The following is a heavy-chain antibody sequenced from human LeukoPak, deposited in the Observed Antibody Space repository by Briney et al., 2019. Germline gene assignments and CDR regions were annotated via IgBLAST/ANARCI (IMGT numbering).Heavy chain of an antibody. D-gene: IGHD4-17*01. CDR1: GFSFSSYS. Sequence: GGSLRLSCAVSGFSFSSYSMNWVRQAPGKGLEWISYISSSGSTKYYADSVKGRFTISRDNAKNSLFLHMDSLRDEDTAVYYCAKSATRTVTHIDYWGQGTLVTVSS. CDR2: ISSSGSTK. CDR3: AKSATRTVTHIDY. V-gene: IGHV3-48*02. J-gene: IGHJ4*02.